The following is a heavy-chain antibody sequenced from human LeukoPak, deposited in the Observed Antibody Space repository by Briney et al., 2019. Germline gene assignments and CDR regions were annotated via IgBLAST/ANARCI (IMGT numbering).Heavy chain of an antibody. CDR3: ARGGGSYYNY. J-gene: IGHJ4*02. CDR2: IKQDGSEK. Sequence: GGSLRLSCTASGFTFSNHWMSWVRQAPGKGLEWVANIKQDGSEKYYVDSVKGRFTISRDNAKNSLYLQMNSPRAEDTAVHYCARGGGSYYNYWGQGTLVTVSS. V-gene: IGHV3-7*04. D-gene: IGHD1-26*01. CDR1: GFTFSNHW.